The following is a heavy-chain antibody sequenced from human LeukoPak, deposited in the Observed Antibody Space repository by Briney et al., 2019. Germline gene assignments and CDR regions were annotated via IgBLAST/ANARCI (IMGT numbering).Heavy chain of an antibody. J-gene: IGHJ6*02. CDR2: ISGYNGNT. CDR3: ARDRYCSSSSCDHYYHYGMDV. D-gene: IGHD2-15*01. CDR1: GYTFTSYG. Sequence: GASVKVSCKASGYTFTSYGISWVRQAPGQGLEWMGWISGYNGNTYYAQNLKGRVTMTTDTSTTTANMELRSLTSDDTAVYYCARDRYCSSSSCDHYYHYGMDVWGQGTTVTVSS. V-gene: IGHV1-18*01.